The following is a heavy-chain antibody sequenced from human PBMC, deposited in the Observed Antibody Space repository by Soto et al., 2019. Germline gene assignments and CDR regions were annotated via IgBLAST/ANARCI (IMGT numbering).Heavy chain of an antibody. V-gene: IGHV3-23*01. Sequence: EVQLLESGGGLVQPGGSLRLSCAASGFTFSSYAMGWVRQAPGKGLEWVSAIGGGGGSTYADSVKGRFTISRDNSKNTLYLQMSSLRAEDTALYYCAKIAEAVAGTVYGYWGQGTLVTVSS. J-gene: IGHJ4*02. CDR2: IGGGGGST. D-gene: IGHD6-19*01. CDR3: AKIAEAVAGTVYGY. CDR1: GFTFSSYA.